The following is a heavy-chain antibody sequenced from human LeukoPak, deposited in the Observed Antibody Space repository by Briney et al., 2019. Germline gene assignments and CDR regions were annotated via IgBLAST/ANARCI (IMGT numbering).Heavy chain of an antibody. CDR3: ARARYVNSFYAFDI. CDR1: GGSISSYY. D-gene: IGHD3-9*01. J-gene: IGHJ3*02. CDR2: LSKSGNT. V-gene: IGHV4-59*01. Sequence: KPSETLSLTRTVSGGSISSYYWSWIRLPPGKGLEWIGYLSKSGNTNYSPSLKSRVTIFGDTSKNQFFLKLSSVTAADTAVYYCARARYVNSFYAFDIWGQGTLVTVSS.